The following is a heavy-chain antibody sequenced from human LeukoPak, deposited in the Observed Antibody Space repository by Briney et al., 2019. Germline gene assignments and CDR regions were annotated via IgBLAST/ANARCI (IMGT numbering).Heavy chain of an antibody. J-gene: IGHJ4*02. Sequence: PGGSLRLSCAASGFTFSRYTMAWVRQAPGKGLEWVASIVASYVGTYYVDSVKGRFVVSRDNSKNTLYLQMNSLRAEDTAVYYCAKDQSRTPSTFHWGQGTLVTVSS. D-gene: IGHD2-2*01. CDR2: IVASYVGT. V-gene: IGHV3-23*01. CDR3: AKDQSRTPSTFH. CDR1: GFTFSRYT.